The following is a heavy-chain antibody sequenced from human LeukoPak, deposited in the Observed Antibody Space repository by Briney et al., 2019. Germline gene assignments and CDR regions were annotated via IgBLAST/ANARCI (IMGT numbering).Heavy chain of an antibody. D-gene: IGHD2-15*01. CDR2: TSYGGGRT. J-gene: IGHJ4*02. CDR1: GFTLRTYG. CDR3: AKVLCDSFGSFLDY. Sequence: PGGSLRLSSEVSGFTLRTYGLSWVRQAPGKGLEWVSTTSYGGGRTYYADSVKGRFTISRDNSKKTLYLQMNRLRAHDTSVYYCAKVLCDSFGSFLDYWGQGTLVTVSS. V-gene: IGHV3-23*01.